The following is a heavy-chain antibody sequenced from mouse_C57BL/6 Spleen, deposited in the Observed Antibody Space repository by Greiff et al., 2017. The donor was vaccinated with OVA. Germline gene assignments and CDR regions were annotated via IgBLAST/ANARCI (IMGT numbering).Heavy chain of an antibody. CDR2: ILPGSGST. V-gene: IGHV1-9*01. CDR1: GYTFTGYW. D-gene: IGHD2-1*01. J-gene: IGHJ4*01. Sequence: QVQLQQSGAELMKPGASVKLSCKATGYTFTGYWIEWVKQRPGHGLEWIGEILPGSGSTNYNEKFKGKATFTADTSSNTAYMQLSSLTTEDSAIYYCARSPSYGNYEEGYAMDYWGQGTSVTVSS. CDR3: ARSPSYGNYEEGYAMDY.